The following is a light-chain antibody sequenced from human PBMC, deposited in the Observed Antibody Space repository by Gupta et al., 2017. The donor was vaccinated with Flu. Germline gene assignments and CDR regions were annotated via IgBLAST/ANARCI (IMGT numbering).Light chain of an antibody. V-gene: IGLV1-40*01. CDR2: DDN. Sequence: QSVLTQPSSVSGAPGQRVTTSCTGSSSNIGAGYDVHWYQQLPGTAPKLLISDDNIRPSGVPDRFSGSKSGTSASLAITGLQAEDDADYYCHSYDSRLSGSVFGGGTKLTVL. J-gene: IGLJ3*02. CDR1: SSNIGAGYD. CDR3: HSYDSRLSGSV.